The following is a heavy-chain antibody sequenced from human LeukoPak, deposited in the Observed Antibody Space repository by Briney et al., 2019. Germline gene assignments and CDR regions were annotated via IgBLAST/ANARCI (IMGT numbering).Heavy chain of an antibody. D-gene: IGHD3-10*01. CDR2: FDPEDGET. J-gene: IGHJ5*02. CDR3: ATGLWLGPNNGFDP. V-gene: IGHV1-24*01. Sequence: GASVKVSCKVSGYTLAELSMHWVRQAPGKGLEWMGGFDPEDGETIYAQKFQGRVTMTEDTSTDTAYMELSSLRSEDTAVYYCATGLWLGPNNGFDPWGQGTLVTVSS. CDR1: GYTLAELS.